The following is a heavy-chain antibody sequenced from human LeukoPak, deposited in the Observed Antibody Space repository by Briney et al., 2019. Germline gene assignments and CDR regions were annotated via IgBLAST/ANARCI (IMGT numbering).Heavy chain of an antibody. Sequence: GGSLRLSCAASGFPFSSFWMNWVRQAPGKGLEWVASIKQDGSEKYYVESLKGRFAISRDNAKNSLYLQMNSLRVEDTAVYYCARDRVGYLDYWGQGTLVTVSS. J-gene: IGHJ4*02. CDR2: IKQDGSEK. CDR1: GFPFSSFW. D-gene: IGHD1-26*01. CDR3: ARDRVGYLDY. V-gene: IGHV3-7*01.